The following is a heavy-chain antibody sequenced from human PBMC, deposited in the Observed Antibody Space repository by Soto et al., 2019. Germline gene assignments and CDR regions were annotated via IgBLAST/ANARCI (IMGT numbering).Heavy chain of an antibody. CDR2: IYPGDSDT. CDR3: ARNGYSSSGDYYGMDV. D-gene: IGHD6-13*01. J-gene: IGHJ6*02. Sequence: PGESLKISWKGAGYSFTSYWIGWVRQMPGKGLEWMGIIYPGDSDTRYSPSFQGQVTISADKSSSTAYLQWSNLKASDTAMYYCARNGYSSSGDYYGMDVWGQGTTVTVSS. CDR1: GYSFTSYW. V-gene: IGHV5-51*01.